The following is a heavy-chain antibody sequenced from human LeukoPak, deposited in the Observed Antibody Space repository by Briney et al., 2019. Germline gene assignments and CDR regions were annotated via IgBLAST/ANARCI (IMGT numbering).Heavy chain of an antibody. CDR1: GFTFSNYA. V-gene: IGHV3-23*01. D-gene: IGHD3-22*01. CDR3: ARDYYDGSAYYSYYEY. Sequence: GGSLRLSCVGSGFTFSNYAMTWVRQGPGKGLEWVSTISSSGDGTFYADSVKGRFTVSRDNSKNTLYLQMNSLRAEDTAVYYCARDYYDGSAYYSYYEYWGQGTLVTVSS. CDR2: ISSSGDGT. J-gene: IGHJ4*02.